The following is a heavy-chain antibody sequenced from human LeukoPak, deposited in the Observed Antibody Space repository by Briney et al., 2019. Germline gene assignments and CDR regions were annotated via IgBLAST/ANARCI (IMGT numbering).Heavy chain of an antibody. V-gene: IGHV3-23*01. Sequence: GGSLRLSCAASGFTFSSYVMTWVRRAPGKGLEWVSAISGSGGGAYYADSVKGRFTVSRDNSENTLYLQMNSLRAEDTAIYYCAKPPFGSGSPLDYWGQGTLVTVSS. CDR3: AKPPFGSGSPLDY. CDR1: GFTFSSYV. CDR2: ISGSGGGA. D-gene: IGHD3-10*01. J-gene: IGHJ4*02.